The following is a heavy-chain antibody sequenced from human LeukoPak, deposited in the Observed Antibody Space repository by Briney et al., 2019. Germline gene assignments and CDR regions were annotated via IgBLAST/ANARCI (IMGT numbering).Heavy chain of an antibody. CDR2: INHSGRT. V-gene: IGHV4-34*01. CDR1: GGSSSGYY. CDR3: ARGFRVWGSYRQISYYFDY. J-gene: IGHJ4*02. Sequence: PSETLSLTCAVYGGSSSGYYWSWIRQPPGKGLERIGEINHSGRTNYNPSLKSRVTISVDTSKNQFSLKLSSVTAADTAVYYCARGFRVWGSYRQISYYFDYWGQGTLVTVSS. D-gene: IGHD3-16*02.